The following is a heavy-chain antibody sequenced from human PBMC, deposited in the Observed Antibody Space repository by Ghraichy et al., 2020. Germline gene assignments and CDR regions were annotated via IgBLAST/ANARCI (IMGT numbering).Heavy chain of an antibody. Sequence: ESLNISCAASGFTFSSYSMNWVRQAPGKGLEWVSYISSSSSTIYYADSVKGRFTISRDNAKNSLYLQMNSLRDEDTAVYYCARGELGYYYYYGMDVWGQGTTVTVSS. J-gene: IGHJ6*02. CDR1: GFTFSSYS. CDR2: ISSSSSTI. CDR3: ARGELGYYYYYGMDV. V-gene: IGHV3-48*02. D-gene: IGHD1-7*01.